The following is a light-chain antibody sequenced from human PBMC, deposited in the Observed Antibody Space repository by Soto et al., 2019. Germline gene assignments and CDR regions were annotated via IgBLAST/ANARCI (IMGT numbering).Light chain of an antibody. Sequence: DIQMTQSPSSLSASVGDRVTITCRASQDIRSDLGWFQQKPGKAPKRLIYAASTLESGVPSRFSGSRSGTEFTLTISSLQPEDFATYFCQQANSFPFTFGGGTKVEIE. V-gene: IGKV1-17*01. CDR3: QQANSFPFT. CDR1: QDIRSD. J-gene: IGKJ4*01. CDR2: AAS.